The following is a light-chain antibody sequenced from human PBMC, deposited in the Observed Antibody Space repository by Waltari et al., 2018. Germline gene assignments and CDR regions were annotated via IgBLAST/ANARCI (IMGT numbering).Light chain of an antibody. V-gene: IGKV3-11*01. J-gene: IGKJ4*01. CDR1: QSVRSF. CDR2: EAS. Sequence: EIVLTQSPATLSLSPGERDTLSCRASQSVRSFLAWYQPKPGQAPRLLIYEASKRATGVPDRFSGSGSGTDFSLTISSLEPEDFAVYYCQQCDNWPPLTFGGGTKVE. CDR3: QQCDNWPPLT.